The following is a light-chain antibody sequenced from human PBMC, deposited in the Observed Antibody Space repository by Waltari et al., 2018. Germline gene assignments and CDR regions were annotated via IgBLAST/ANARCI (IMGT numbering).Light chain of an antibody. J-gene: IGKJ1*01. V-gene: IGKV3-20*01. Sequence: EIVLTQSPGTLSLSPGEIATLSCRASQSVASSCLAWFQQKPGQAPRLLIYGASSRATGVPDRFSGSGSGTDFTLTIDRLEPEDFAVYYCQKYGSSPRTFGQGTKVEI. CDR1: QSVASSC. CDR2: GAS. CDR3: QKYGSSPRT.